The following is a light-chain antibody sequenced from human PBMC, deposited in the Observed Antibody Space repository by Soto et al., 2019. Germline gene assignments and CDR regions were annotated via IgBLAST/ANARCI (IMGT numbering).Light chain of an antibody. J-gene: IGKJ2*01. Sequence: EIVLTQSPATLSLSPGERATLSCRASQSVGSYLAWYQQKPGQAPRLLIYGASNRATGIPARFSGSGSGTDFTLTISSLEPEDFAVYYCQHRGKWPRTFGQGTKLEIK. CDR1: QSVGSY. V-gene: IGKV3-11*01. CDR2: GAS. CDR3: QHRGKWPRT.